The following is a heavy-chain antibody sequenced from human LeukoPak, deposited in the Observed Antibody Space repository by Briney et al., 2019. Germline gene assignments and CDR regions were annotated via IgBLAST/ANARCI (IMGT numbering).Heavy chain of an antibody. CDR3: ATLSYSGTFDS. CDR2: IFASGTA. CDR1: GASINSDSDY. J-gene: IGHJ4*02. V-gene: IGHV4-61*02. Sequence: PSQTLSLTCSVSGASINSDSDYWSWIRQPAGKGLQWIGRIFASGTANYNPSLKGRVTLSVDTSRNEFSLNLSSVTAADTAVYFCATLSYSGTFDSWGQGTMVTVSS. D-gene: IGHD1-26*01.